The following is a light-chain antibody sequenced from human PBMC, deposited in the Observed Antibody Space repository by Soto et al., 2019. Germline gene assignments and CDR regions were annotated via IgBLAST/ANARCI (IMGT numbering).Light chain of an antibody. CDR1: QDIAIY. J-gene: IGKJ4*01. CDR3: QQTRAYPST. Sequence: IQFNQSPASLFASVGDRVPFTCRASQDIAIYLAWYQQKPGEAPNLLIHTASTLHGGVPSRFSGSGSGTDFTLTITSLQAEDFATYYCQQTRAYPSTFGGGTKVDIK. CDR2: TAS. V-gene: IGKV1-9*01.